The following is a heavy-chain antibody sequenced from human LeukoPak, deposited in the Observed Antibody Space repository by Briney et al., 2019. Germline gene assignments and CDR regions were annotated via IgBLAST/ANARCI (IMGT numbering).Heavy chain of an antibody. CDR1: GGSFSGYY. CDR3: ARLYGGSHRGGGY. D-gene: IGHD3-16*02. CDR2: INHSGST. J-gene: IGHJ4*02. V-gene: IGHV4-34*01. Sequence: SETLSLTCAVYGGSFSGYYWSWIRQPPGKGLEWIGEINHSGSTNYNPSLKSRVTISVDTSKNQFSLKLSSVTAADTAVYYCARLYGGSHRGGGYWGQGTLVTVSS.